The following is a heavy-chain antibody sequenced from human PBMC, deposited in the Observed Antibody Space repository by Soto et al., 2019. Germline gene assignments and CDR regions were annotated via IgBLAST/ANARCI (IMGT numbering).Heavy chain of an antibody. D-gene: IGHD3-10*01. J-gene: IGHJ6*02. CDR3: AAGVLLHKDYYYYGMDV. V-gene: IGHV4-34*01. Sequence: PSETLCLTWAVEGGSFSGYYGSWIRQPPGKGLEWIGEINHSGSTNYNPSLKSRVTISVDTSKNQFSLKLSSVTAADTAVYYCAAGVLLHKDYYYYGMDVWGQGTTVTVSS. CDR1: GGSFSGYY. CDR2: INHSGST.